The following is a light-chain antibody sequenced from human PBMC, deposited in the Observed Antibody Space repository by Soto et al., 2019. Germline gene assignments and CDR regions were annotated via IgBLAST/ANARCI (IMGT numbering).Light chain of an antibody. CDR1: QDIGND. CDR3: LQHNSYSWT. V-gene: IGKV1-17*01. CDR2: AAS. Sequence: DIQMTQSPSSLSASVGDRVTITCRASQDIGNDLDWYQQEPGKAPKRLIYAASSLQSGVPSRFSGGGSGTDFTLTISSLQSEDFATYYCLQHNSYSWTFGQGTKVEIK. J-gene: IGKJ1*01.